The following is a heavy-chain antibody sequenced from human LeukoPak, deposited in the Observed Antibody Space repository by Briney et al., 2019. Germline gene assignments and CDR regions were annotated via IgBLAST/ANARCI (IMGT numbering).Heavy chain of an antibody. D-gene: IGHD2-8*01. CDR1: GGSITSGNYY. CDR3: ASAPCTNGVCSGVDAFDI. V-gene: IGHV4-61*02. CDR2: IYTGGST. Sequence: SETLSLTCTVSGGSITSGNYYWTWIRQPAGKGLEWIGRIYTGGSTTYNPSLKSRVTISVDTSKNQFSLKLSSVTAADTAIYYCASAPCTNGVCSGVDAFDIWGQGTMVTVSS. J-gene: IGHJ3*02.